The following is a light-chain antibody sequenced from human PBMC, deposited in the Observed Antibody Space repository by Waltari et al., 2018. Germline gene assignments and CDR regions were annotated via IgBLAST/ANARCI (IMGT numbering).Light chain of an antibody. J-gene: IGLJ2*01. CDR3: YSTDSSGNLVV. CDR1: ALPKKY. V-gene: IGLV3-10*01. CDR2: EDR. Sequence: SYELTQPPSVSVSPGQTARITCSGDALPKKYAYWYQQKSGQAPVLVIYEDRKRPSGIPERCACSSSGTMATLTISGAQVEDEADYYCYSTDSSGNLVVFGGGTKLTVL.